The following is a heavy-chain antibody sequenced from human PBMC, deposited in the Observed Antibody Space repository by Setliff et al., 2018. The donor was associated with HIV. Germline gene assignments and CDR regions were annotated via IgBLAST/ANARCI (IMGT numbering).Heavy chain of an antibody. CDR3: ASRGGLEYSSSRFYYDYYMDV. V-gene: IGHV3-7*03. J-gene: IGHJ6*03. CDR2: IKGDGRKT. D-gene: IGHD6-6*01. CDR1: GFTFGSYW. Sequence: PGGSLRLSCAASGFTFGSYWVSWVRQAPGEGLEYVAHIKGDGRKTKYVDSVRGRFTISRDNAKKSLYLQMNSLRAEDTAVYYCASRGGLEYSSSRFYYDYYMDVWGKGTTVTVSS.